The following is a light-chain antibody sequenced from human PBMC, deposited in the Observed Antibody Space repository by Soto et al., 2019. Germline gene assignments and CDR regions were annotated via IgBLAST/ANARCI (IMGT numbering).Light chain of an antibody. CDR1: EDIRKY. CDR3: QQYRDLPLT. CDR2: GAS. V-gene: IGKV1-33*01. Sequence: DIHMTQSPSSLSASIGDRVTITCQANEDIRKYLNWYQQKPGKAPKLLIYGASNLETGVPPRFSGNASDTDFTFIISGLQPEDFASYDCQQYRDLPLTFGQGTMVEMK. J-gene: IGKJ2*01.